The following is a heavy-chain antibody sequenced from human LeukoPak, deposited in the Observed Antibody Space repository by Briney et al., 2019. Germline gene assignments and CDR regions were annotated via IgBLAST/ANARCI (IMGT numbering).Heavy chain of an antibody. CDR1: GGSFSTYY. V-gene: IGHV4-59*08. J-gene: IGHJ4*02. CDR3: ARLSWMGGTYLRLDH. CDR2: ICYSGST. D-gene: IGHD1-26*01. Sequence: PSESLSLTCTVSGGSFSTYYWSWIRQPPGKGLEWIGYICYSGSTNYNASLKSRVTISLDTSKNQFSLKLSSVTAADTAAYYCARLSWMGGTYLRLDHWGQATLVSV.